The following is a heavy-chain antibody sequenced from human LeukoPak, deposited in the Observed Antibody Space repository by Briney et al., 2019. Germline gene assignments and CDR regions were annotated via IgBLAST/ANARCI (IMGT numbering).Heavy chain of an antibody. D-gene: IGHD2-15*01. CDR1: RFSFGDYD. CDR2: ISYDGSRK. V-gene: IGHV3-30*18. CDR3: AKDGRSWSAGY. Sequence: GGSLRLSCRGSRFSFGDYDMNWVRQGPGQGLEWVALISYDGSRKYYADSVKGRFTISRANSESTLFLQMNSLRVEDTAVYYCAKDGRSWSAGYWGQGTLVTVSS. J-gene: IGHJ4*02.